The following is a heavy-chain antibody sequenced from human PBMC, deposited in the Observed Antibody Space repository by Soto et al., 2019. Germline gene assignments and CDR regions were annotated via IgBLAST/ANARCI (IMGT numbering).Heavy chain of an antibody. J-gene: IGHJ4*02. D-gene: IGHD2-15*01. CDR1: GYTFTSYH. CDR3: ARGGAPIVVVVAATNVNFDY. V-gene: IGHV1-46*01. CDR2: INPSGGST. Sequence: GASVKVSCKASGYTFTSYHIHWVRQAPGQGLEWMGIINPSGGSTSYAQKFQGRVTMTRDTSTSTVYMELSSLRSEDTAVYYCARGGAPIVVVVAATNVNFDYWGQGTLVTVSS.